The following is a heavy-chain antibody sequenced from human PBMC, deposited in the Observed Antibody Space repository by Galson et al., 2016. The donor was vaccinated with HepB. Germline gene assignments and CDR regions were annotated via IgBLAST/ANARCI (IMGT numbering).Heavy chain of an antibody. CDR2: INNDGVEK. V-gene: IGHV3-7*01. D-gene: IGHD3-22*01. Sequence: SLRLSCAASGFTFSTYEMTWVRQAPGKGLEWVANINNDGVEKNYAGSVKGRFTISRDNAKNSLYLQMDSLRVEDTGFYYCARGEKGYSEGASWGQGTPVTVSS. CDR3: ARGEKGYSEGAS. CDR1: GFTFSTYE. J-gene: IGHJ5*02.